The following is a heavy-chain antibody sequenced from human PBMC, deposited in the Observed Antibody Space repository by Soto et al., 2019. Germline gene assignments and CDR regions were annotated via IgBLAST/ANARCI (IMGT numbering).Heavy chain of an antibody. CDR3: ARDSASLVAATLGRFWFDP. D-gene: IGHD2-15*01. Sequence: QVQLVQSGAEVKKPGSSVKVSCKASGGTFSSYAISWVRQAPGQGLEWMGGIIPIFGTANYAQKFQGRVTITADESTSTAYMELSSLRSEDPAVYYCARDSASLVAATLGRFWFDPWGQGTLVTVSS. V-gene: IGHV1-69*12. CDR2: IIPIFGTA. CDR1: GGTFSSYA. J-gene: IGHJ5*02.